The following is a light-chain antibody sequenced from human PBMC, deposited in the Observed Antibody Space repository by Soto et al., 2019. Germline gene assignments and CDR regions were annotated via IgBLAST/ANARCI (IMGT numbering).Light chain of an antibody. CDR1: QSVSCSY. CDR3: QHLRT. Sequence: EIVLTQSPGTLSLYPGERATLSCRASQSVSCSYLAWYQQKPGQAPRLLIYGASSRATGIPDRFSGSGSGTDFTLTISRLEPEDFAVYYCQHLRTFGQGTKLEIK. V-gene: IGKV3-20*01. CDR2: GAS. J-gene: IGKJ2*01.